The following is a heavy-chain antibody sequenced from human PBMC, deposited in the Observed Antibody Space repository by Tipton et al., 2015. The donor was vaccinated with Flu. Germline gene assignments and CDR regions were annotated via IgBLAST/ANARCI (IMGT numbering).Heavy chain of an antibody. Sequence: LRLSCTVSGGSISSSSYYWGWIRQPPGKGLEWIGSIYYSGSTYYNPSLKSRVTISVDTSKNQFSLKLSSVTAADTAEYYCARWDYYDTSGYGDWYFDLWGRGTLVTVSS. J-gene: IGHJ2*01. CDR2: IYYSGST. D-gene: IGHD3-22*01. CDR1: GGSISSSSYY. CDR3: ARWDYYDTSGYGDWYFDL. V-gene: IGHV4-39*07.